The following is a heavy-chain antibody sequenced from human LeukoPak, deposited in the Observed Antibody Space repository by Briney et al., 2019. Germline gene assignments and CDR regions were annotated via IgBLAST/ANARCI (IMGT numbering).Heavy chain of an antibody. CDR3: ARARRYYDVLTGYNSDYYMDV. CDR2: IYYSGST. D-gene: IGHD3-9*01. J-gene: IGHJ6*03. Sequence: SETLSLTCTVSGGSISSYYWSWIRQPPGKGLEWIGYIYYSGSTNYNPSLKSRVTISVDTSKNQFSLKLSSVTAADTAVYYCARARRYYDVLTGYNSDYYMDVWGKGTTVTISS. V-gene: IGHV4-59*08. CDR1: GGSISSYY.